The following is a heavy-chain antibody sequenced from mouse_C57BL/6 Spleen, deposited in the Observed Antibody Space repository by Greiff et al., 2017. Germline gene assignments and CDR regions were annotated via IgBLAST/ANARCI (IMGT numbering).Heavy chain of an antibody. CDR2: IYPGDGDT. J-gene: IGHJ2*01. V-gene: IGHV1-82*01. D-gene: IGHD2-5*01. CDR3: GRVGSNYDFDY. Sequence: VQLQQSGPDLVKPGASVKISCTASGYAFSSSCMNWVEQRPGKGLEWIGRIYPGDGDTNYNGKFKGKATLTADKSTSTAYMQLSSLTSEDSAVFFCGRVGSNYDFDYWGQGTTLTVSS. CDR1: GYAFSSSC.